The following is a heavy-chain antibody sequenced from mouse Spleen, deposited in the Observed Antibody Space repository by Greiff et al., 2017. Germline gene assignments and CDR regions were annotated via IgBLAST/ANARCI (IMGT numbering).Heavy chain of an antibody. J-gene: IGHJ1*01. CDR2: INPSTGGT. Sequence: EVKLVESGPELVKPGASVKISCKASGYSFTGYYMNWVKQSPEKSLEWIGEINPSTGGTTYNQKFKAKATLTVDKSSSTAYMQLKSLTSEDSAVYYCARGLLRFYFDVWGAGTTVTVSS. CDR3: ARGLLRFYFDV. D-gene: IGHD1-1*01. V-gene: IGHV1-42*01. CDR1: GYSFTGYY.